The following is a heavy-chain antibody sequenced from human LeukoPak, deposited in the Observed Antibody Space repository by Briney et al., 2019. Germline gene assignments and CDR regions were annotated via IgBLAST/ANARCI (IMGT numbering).Heavy chain of an antibody. CDR2: IIDSGTT. V-gene: IGHV4-59*01. CDR3: AATRGI. D-gene: IGHD5-12*01. Sequence: PSETLSLTCTVSGGSISSSYWSWIRQPPGKGLEWMGYIIDSGTTNYNPSLKSRVSISADTSKNQFSLKLTSVTAADTAVYYCAATRGIWGQGTMVTVSS. J-gene: IGHJ3*02. CDR1: GGSISSSY.